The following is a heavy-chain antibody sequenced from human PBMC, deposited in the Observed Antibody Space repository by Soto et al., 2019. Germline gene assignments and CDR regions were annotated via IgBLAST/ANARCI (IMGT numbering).Heavy chain of an antibody. Sequence: QVQLVQSGAEVKKPGASVKVSCKASGYTFNSHYMHWVRQAPGQGLEWMGVINPSGGSTRYSARFQERVTLTSDTSTNTVFMELSRLKSEDSAVYFCARDQRVDFDWDWYFDLWGRGTLVTVSS. CDR2: INPSGGST. CDR1: GYTFNSHY. J-gene: IGHJ2*01. CDR3: ARDQRVDFDWDWYFDL. D-gene: IGHD3-9*01. V-gene: IGHV1-46*02.